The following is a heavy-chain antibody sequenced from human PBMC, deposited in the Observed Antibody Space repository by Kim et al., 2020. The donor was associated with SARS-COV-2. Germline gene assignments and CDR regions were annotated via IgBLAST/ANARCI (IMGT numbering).Heavy chain of an antibody. CDR2: IYYSGST. D-gene: IGHD6-19*01. CDR3: ARGDSSGWAWYFDY. Sequence: SETLSLTCTVSGGSISSYYWSWIRQPPGKGLEWIGYIYYSGSTNYNPSLKSRVTISVDTSKNQFSLKLSSVTAADTAVYYCARGDSSGWAWYFDYWGQGTLVTVSS. CDR1: GGSISSYY. J-gene: IGHJ4*02. V-gene: IGHV4-59*13.